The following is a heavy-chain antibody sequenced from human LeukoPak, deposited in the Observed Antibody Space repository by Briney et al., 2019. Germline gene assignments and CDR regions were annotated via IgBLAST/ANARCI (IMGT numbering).Heavy chain of an antibody. D-gene: IGHD2-15*01. Sequence: GGSLRLSCAASGFTFSSYWMSWVRQAPGKGLEWVANIKQDGSEKYYVDSVKGRFTISRDNAKTSLYLQMNSLRAEDTAVYYCARGSDIVVVVAANGFDYWGQGTLVTVSS. V-gene: IGHV3-7*01. CDR3: ARGSDIVVVVAANGFDY. J-gene: IGHJ4*02. CDR1: GFTFSSYW. CDR2: IKQDGSEK.